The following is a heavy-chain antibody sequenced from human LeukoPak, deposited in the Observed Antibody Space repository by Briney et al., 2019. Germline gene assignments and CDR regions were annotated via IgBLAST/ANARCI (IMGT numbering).Heavy chain of an antibody. J-gene: IGHJ4*02. V-gene: IGHV3-23*01. D-gene: IGHD3-22*01. Sequence: GGSLRLSCAASGFPFSSYAMSWVRQAPGKGLEWVSSISGSGAGTYYADSVKGRFTISRDNSKNTLYLQMNSLRAEDTAVYYCAARRPSSGYYYWGQGTLVTVSS. CDR1: GFPFSSYA. CDR2: ISGSGAGT. CDR3: AARRPSSGYYY.